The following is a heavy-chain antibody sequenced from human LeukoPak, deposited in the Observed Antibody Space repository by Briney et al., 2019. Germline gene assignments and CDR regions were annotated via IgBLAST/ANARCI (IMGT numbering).Heavy chain of an antibody. CDR2: INPNSGGT. V-gene: IGHV1-2*02. D-gene: IGHD6-19*01. CDR3: ARVGIAVADIWFDP. J-gene: IGHJ5*02. Sequence: ASVKVSCKASGYTFTCYYMHWVRQAPGQGLEWMGWINPNSGGTNYAQKFQGRVTMTRDTSISTAYMELSRLRSDDTAVYYCARVGIAVADIWFDPWGQGTLVTVSS. CDR1: GYTFTCYY.